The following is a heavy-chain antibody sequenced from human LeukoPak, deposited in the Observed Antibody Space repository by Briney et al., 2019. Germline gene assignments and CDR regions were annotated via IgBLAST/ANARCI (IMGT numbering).Heavy chain of an antibody. V-gene: IGHV4-39*07. CDR1: GGSISSNSYY. Sequence: PSETLSLTCTVSGGSISSNSYYWGWIRQPPGKGLEWIGSIYYSGSTYYNPSLKSRVTISVDTSKNQFSLKLSPVTAADTAVYYCARDNDSRDPPHFDYWGQGTLVTVSS. J-gene: IGHJ4*02. CDR2: IYYSGST. D-gene: IGHD3-16*01. CDR3: ARDNDSRDPPHFDY.